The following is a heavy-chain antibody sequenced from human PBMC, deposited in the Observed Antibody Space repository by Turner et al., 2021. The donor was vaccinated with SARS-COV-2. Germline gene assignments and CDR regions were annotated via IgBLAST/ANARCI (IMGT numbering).Heavy chain of an antibody. CDR1: GFTFSSYG. Sequence: QVQLVESGGGVVQPGRSRRLSCAASGFTFSSYGMHWVRQAPGKGLEWVAVIWYDGSNKYYADSVKGRFTISRDNSKNTLYLQMNSLTAEDTAVYYCARDPNAGYYYMDVWGKGTTVTASS. CDR3: ARDPNAGYYYMDV. D-gene: IGHD2-8*01. CDR2: IWYDGSNK. V-gene: IGHV3-33*01. J-gene: IGHJ6*03.